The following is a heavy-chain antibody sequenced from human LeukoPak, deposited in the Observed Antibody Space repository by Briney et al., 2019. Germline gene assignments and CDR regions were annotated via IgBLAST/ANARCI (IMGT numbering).Heavy chain of an antibody. D-gene: IGHD3-10*01. J-gene: IGHJ4*02. CDR3: VKDYVGDSGTYYIFDY. CDR2: ISYDGINE. V-gene: IGHV3-30*18. Sequence: SGGSLRLSCAASGFIFSSYGMHWVRQAPGKGLEWVAVISYDGINEFYVDSVKGRFTISRDNSKNTLYLQMNSLKPDDTAVYYCVKDYVGDSGTYYIFDYWGQGTLVTVSS. CDR1: GFIFSSYG.